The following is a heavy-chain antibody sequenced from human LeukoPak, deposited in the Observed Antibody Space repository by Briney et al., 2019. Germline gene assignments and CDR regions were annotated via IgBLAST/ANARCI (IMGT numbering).Heavy chain of an antibody. Sequence: GRSLRLSCAASGFTFSDYAMHWVRQAPGKGLEWVAVISKDGSDKYYPGSVRGRFTISRDNSKNTIYLQMDSLRAGDTAIYYCARDYWWNYDYWGQGTLVTVSS. V-gene: IGHV3-30-3*01. D-gene: IGHD1-7*01. CDR2: ISKDGSDK. CDR3: ARDYWWNYDY. CDR1: GFTFSDYA. J-gene: IGHJ4*02.